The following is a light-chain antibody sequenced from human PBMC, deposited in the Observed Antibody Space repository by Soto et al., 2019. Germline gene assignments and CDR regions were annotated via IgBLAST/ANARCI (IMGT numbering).Light chain of an antibody. J-gene: IGLJ2*01. Sequence: QSALSQPASVSGSPGQSITISCTGTSSDVGGYNYVSWYQQHPGKAPKVMIYDVRNRPSGISNRFSGSKSGNTASLTISGLQVEDEADYYCSSYRSGSTRVVFGGGTKLTVL. CDR1: SSDVGGYNY. V-gene: IGLV2-14*03. CDR3: SSYRSGSTRVV. CDR2: DVR.